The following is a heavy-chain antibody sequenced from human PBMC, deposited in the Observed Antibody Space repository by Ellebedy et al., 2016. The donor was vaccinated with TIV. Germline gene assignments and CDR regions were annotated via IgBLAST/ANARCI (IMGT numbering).Heavy chain of an antibody. D-gene: IGHD3-9*01. CDR1: GFTFSNYA. J-gene: IGHJ6*02. Sequence: GESLKISCVASGFTFSNYAMNWVRQAPGKGLEWVSTVVGSSGSTYYADSVKGRFTISRDNSKNTLSLQMNSLRAEDTAVYYCGRAREPGYFAYYYYGMDVWGQGTTVTVSS. CDR3: GRAREPGYFAYYYYGMDV. V-gene: IGHV3-23*01. CDR2: VVGSSGST.